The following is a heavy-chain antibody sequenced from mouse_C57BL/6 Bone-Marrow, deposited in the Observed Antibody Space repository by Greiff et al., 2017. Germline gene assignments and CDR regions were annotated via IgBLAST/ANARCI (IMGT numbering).Heavy chain of an antibody. J-gene: IGHJ4*01. V-gene: IGHV1-69*01. CDR3: ALYYYGSSYGYAMDY. D-gene: IGHD1-1*01. Sequence: QVQLQQPGAELVMPGASVKLSCKASGYTFTSYWMHWVKQRPGQGLEWIGEIDPSDSYTNYNQKFKGKSTLTVDKSSSTAYMQLSSLTSEDSAVYYCALYYYGSSYGYAMDYWCQGTSVTVSA. CDR1: GYTFTSYW. CDR2: IDPSDSYT.